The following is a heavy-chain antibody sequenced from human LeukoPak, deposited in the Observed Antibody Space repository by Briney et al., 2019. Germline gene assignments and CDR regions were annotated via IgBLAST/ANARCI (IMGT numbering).Heavy chain of an antibody. CDR3: ARELATATTLVFDY. V-gene: IGHV1-2*02. CDR2: INPNSGGT. Sequence: ASVKVSCKASGYTFTGYYMHWVRQAPGQGLEWMGWINPNSGGTNYAQKFQGRVTMTRDTSISTAYMELSRLRSDDTAVYYCARELATATTLVFDYWGRGTLVTVSS. CDR1: GYTFTGYY. J-gene: IGHJ4*02. D-gene: IGHD4-17*01.